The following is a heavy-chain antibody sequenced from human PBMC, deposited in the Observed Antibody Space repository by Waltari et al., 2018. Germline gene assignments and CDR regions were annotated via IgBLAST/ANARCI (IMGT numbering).Heavy chain of an antibody. Sequence: QVQLVQSGAEVKKPGSSVTVSCKAYGGTFSSYAIIWVRQAPGQGLEWMGGIIPIFGTANYAQKFQGRVTITADESTSTAYMELSSLRSEDTAVYYCARAYGGWFYYFDYWGQGTLVTVSS. CDR1: GGTFSSYA. CDR3: ARAYGGWFYYFDY. J-gene: IGHJ4*02. V-gene: IGHV1-69*13. CDR2: IIPIFGTA. D-gene: IGHD6-19*01.